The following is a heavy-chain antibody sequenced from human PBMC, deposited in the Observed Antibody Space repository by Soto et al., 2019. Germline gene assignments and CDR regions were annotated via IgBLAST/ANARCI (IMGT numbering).Heavy chain of an antibody. J-gene: IGHJ3*02. D-gene: IGHD6-19*01. CDR1: GDSISSDY. CDR3: ANWLYAFDI. CDR2: IYYSGST. Sequence: SETQSLTCTVSGDSISSDYWSWIRQPPGKGLEWIGYIYYSGSTNYNPSLKSRVTISVDTSKNQFSLKLSSVTAADTAVYYCANWLYAFDIWGQGTMVTVS. V-gene: IGHV4-59*01.